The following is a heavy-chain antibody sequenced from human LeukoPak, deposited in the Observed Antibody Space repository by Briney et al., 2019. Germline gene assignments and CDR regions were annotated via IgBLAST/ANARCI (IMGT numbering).Heavy chain of an antibody. CDR3: ARLPYGSGRKWFDP. CDR2: IYYSGST. V-gene: IGHV4-59*08. D-gene: IGHD3-10*01. J-gene: IGHJ5*02. CDR1: GGSISSYY. Sequence: PSETLSLTCTVSGGSISSYYWSWIRQPPGKGLEWIGYIYYSGSTNYNPSLKSRVTISVDTSKNQFSLKLSSVTAADTAVYYCARLPYGSGRKWFDPWGQGTLVTVSS.